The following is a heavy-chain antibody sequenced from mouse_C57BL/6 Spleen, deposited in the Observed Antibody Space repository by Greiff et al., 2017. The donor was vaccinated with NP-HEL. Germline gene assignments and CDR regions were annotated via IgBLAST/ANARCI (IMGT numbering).Heavy chain of an antibody. V-gene: IGHV1-22*01. CDR1: GYTFTDYN. Sequence: VQLQQSGPELVKPGASVKMSCKASGYTFTDYNMHWVKQSHGKSLEWIGYINPNNGGTSYNQKFKGKATLTVNKSSSTAYMELRSLTSRNSAVYYCARNYGNSYYYAMDYWGQGTSVTVSS. CDR2: INPNNGGT. D-gene: IGHD2-1*01. J-gene: IGHJ4*01. CDR3: ARNYGNSYYYAMDY.